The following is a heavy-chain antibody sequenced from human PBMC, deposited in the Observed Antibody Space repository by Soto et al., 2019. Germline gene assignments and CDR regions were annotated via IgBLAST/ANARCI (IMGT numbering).Heavy chain of an antibody. CDR3: AREEGRDYYYYYYMDV. D-gene: IGHD3-10*01. CDR1: GFTFSSYW. V-gene: IGHV3-7*01. Sequence: GGSLRLSCAASGFTFSSYWMSWGRQAPGKGLEWVANINQDGSEKYYVDSVKGRFTISRDNAKNSLYLQMSVLRAEDTAVYYCAREEGRDYYYYYYMDVWGKGTTVTVSS. CDR2: INQDGSEK. J-gene: IGHJ6*03.